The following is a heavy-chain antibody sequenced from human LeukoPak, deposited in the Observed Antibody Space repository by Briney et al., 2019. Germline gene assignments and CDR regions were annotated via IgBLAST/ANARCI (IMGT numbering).Heavy chain of an antibody. V-gene: IGHV3-53*01. CDR3: TRNYGGNWFDP. CDR1: GFTVGSNY. Sequence: GGSLRLSCAASGFTVGSNYMSWVRQAPGKGLEWVSLIYSGGSTYYAGSVKGRFTISRDNSNNTLYLQMNSLRAEDTAVYYCTRNYGGNWFDPWGQGTLVTVSS. CDR2: IYSGGST. J-gene: IGHJ5*02. D-gene: IGHD4-23*01.